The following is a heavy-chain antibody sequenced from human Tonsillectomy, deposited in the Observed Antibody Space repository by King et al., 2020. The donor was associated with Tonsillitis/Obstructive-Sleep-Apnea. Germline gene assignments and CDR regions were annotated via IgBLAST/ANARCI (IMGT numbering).Heavy chain of an antibody. CDR1: GGPISSSGYY. D-gene: IGHD2-2*02. V-gene: IGHV4-39*01. CDR2: IYYSGST. CDR3: ARLGMDIVVVVAAIENYCMDV. J-gene: IGHJ6*03. Sequence: LQLQESGPGLVKPSETLSLTCTVSGGPISSSGYYWGWIRQPPGKGLECIGSIYYSGSTFYNPSLKSRVTISVDTSKNQFSLKLSSVTAADTAVYYCARLGMDIVVVVAAIENYCMDVWGKGTTVTVSS.